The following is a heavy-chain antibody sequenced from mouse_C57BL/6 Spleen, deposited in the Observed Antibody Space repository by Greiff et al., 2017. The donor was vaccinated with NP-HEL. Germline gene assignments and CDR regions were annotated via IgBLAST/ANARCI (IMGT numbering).Heavy chain of an antibody. Sequence: QVQLKQSGAELVRPGASVTLSCKASGYTFTDYEMHWVKQTPVHGLEWIGAIDPETGGTAYNQKFKGKAILTADKSSSTAYMELRSLTSEDSAVYYCTRKLDYYAMDYWGQGTSVTVSS. CDR1: GYTFTDYE. D-gene: IGHD4-1*01. J-gene: IGHJ4*01. CDR3: TRKLDYYAMDY. CDR2: IDPETGGT. V-gene: IGHV1-15*01.